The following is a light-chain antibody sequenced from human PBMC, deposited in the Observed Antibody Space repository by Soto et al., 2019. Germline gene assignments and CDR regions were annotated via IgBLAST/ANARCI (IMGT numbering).Light chain of an antibody. CDR1: SSDVGGYNY. CDR2: EVS. J-gene: IGLJ2*01. Sequence: QSALTQPPSASGSPGQSVTISCTGTSSDVGGYNYVSWYQQHPGKAPKFLIFEVSRRPSGVPDRFCGSKSGNTASLTVSGLQADDEADYYCSSYAGSNNPVIFGGGTKLTVL. V-gene: IGLV2-8*01. CDR3: SSYAGSNNPVI.